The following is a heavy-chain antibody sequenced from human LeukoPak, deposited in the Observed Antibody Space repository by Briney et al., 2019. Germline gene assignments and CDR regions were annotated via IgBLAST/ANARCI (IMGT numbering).Heavy chain of an antibody. CDR2: ISGSGGST. V-gene: IGHV3-23*01. J-gene: IGHJ4*02. CDR1: GFTFSSYA. Sequence: QAGGSLRLSCAASGFTFSSYAMSWVRQAPGKGLEWVSAISGSGGSTYYADSVKGRFTISRDNSKNTLYLQMNSLRAEDTAVYYCAKSTYYDSSVYYFDYWGQGTLVTVSS. D-gene: IGHD3-22*01. CDR3: AKSTYYDSSVYYFDY.